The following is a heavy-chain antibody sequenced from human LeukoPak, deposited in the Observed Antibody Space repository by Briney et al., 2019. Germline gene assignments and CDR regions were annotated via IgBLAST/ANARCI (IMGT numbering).Heavy chain of an antibody. CDR2: ISSSSSYT. V-gene: IGHV3-11*05. J-gene: IGHJ4*02. D-gene: IGHD4-23*01. CDR1: GFTFSDYY. CDR3: AGDYGGNSYFDY. Sequence: PGGSLRLSCAASGFTFSDYYMSWIRQAPGKGLEWVSYISSSSSYTNYADSVKGRFTISRDNAKNSLYLQMNSLRAEDTAVYYCAGDYGGNSYFDYWGQGTLVTVSS.